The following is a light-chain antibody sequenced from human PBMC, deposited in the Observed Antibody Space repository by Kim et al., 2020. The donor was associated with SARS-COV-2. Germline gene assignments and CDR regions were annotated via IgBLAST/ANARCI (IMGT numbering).Light chain of an antibody. Sequence: TVTISCTRSSGSVGSNYVQWYQQRPGSAPTTVIYEDNQRPPGVPDRFSGSIDTSSNSASLTISGLTTEDEADYYCQSYDNNNPFIFGAGTKVTVL. J-gene: IGLJ1*01. CDR1: SGSVGSNY. V-gene: IGLV6-57*03. CDR3: QSYDNNNPFI. CDR2: EDN.